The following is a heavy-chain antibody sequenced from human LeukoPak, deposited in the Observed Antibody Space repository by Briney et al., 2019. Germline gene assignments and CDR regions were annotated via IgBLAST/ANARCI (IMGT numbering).Heavy chain of an antibody. V-gene: IGHV1-69*05. J-gene: IGHJ5*02. Sequence: GASVKVSCKASGCTFSSYAISWVRQAPGQGLEWMGGIIPIFGTANYAQKFQGRVTITTDESTSTVYMELSSLRSEDTAVYYCARGHSNYRGDWFDPWGQGNLVTVSS. CDR2: IIPIFGTA. D-gene: IGHD4-11*01. CDR3: ARGHSNYRGDWFDP. CDR1: GCTFSSYA.